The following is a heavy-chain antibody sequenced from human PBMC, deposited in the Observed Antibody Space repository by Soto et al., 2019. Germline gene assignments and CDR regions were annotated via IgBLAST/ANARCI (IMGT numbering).Heavy chain of an antibody. V-gene: IGHV3-15*07. CDR2: IKSKTDGGTT. CDR1: GFTFSNAW. Sequence: EVQLVESGGGLVKPGGSLRLSCAASGFTFSNAWMNWVRQAPGKGLEWVGRIKSKTDGGTTDYAAPVKGRFTISKDYSKTTLYLQKNSLKTEDTALYYCTTETPTMVRGVIITLGWGTVGYYGMDVWGQGTTVTVSS. J-gene: IGHJ6*02. D-gene: IGHD3-10*01. CDR3: TTETPTMVRGVIITLGWGTVGYYGMDV.